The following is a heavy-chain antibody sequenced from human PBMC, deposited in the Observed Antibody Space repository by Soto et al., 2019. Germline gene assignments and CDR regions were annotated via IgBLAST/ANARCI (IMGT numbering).Heavy chain of an antibody. D-gene: IGHD1-26*01. J-gene: IGHJ5*02. CDR1: GGSISSSSYY. V-gene: IGHV4-39*01. Sequence: SETLSLTCTVSGGSISSSSYYWGWIRQPPGKGLEWIGSIYYSGSTYYNPSLKSRVTISVDTSKNQFSLKLSSVTAADTAVYYCARHSGSYPNWFDPRGQGTLVTVSS. CDR2: IYYSGST. CDR3: ARHSGSYPNWFDP.